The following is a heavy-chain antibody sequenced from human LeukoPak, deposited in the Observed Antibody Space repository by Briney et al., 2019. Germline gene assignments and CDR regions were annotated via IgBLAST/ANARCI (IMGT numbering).Heavy chain of an antibody. D-gene: IGHD2-15*01. Sequence: PSETLSLTCTVSGGSISSYYWSWIRQPAGKGLELIGRIYTSGSTNYNPSLKSRVTMSVDTSKNQFSLKLSSVTAADTAVYYCARGSGYYYYYYMDVWGKGTTVTVSS. CDR2: IYTSGST. V-gene: IGHV4-4*07. CDR1: GGSISSYY. J-gene: IGHJ6*03. CDR3: ARGSGYYYYYYMDV.